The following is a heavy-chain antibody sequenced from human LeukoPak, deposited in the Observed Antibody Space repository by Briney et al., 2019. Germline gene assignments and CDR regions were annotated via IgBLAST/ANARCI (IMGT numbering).Heavy chain of an antibody. V-gene: IGHV1-2*02. CDR1: GYTFTDYY. CDR2: INPNSGGT. D-gene: IGHD2-15*01. J-gene: IGHJ4*02. CDR3: ARGGYGSGTPNFDY. Sequence: GASVKVSCKTSGYTFTDYYMHWVRQAPGQGLEWMGWINPNSGGTNYAQNFQGRVTMTRDTSISTAYMELGRLRSDDTAVYYCARGGYGSGTPNFDYWGQGTLVTVSS.